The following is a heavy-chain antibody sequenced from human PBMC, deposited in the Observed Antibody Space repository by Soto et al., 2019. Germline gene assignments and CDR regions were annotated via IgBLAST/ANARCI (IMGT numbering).Heavy chain of an antibody. CDR3: AKTGPVTARIRFDY. D-gene: IGHD2-21*02. V-gene: IGHV3-23*01. CDR1: GFTFSAYT. Sequence: EVQLLESGGGLVQPGGSLRLSCAGSGFTFSAYTMAWVRQAPGRGLEWISGIRGHTDDTYYADSVKGRFSISRDSSRNTLYLQMNDLRADDTAVYHCAKTGPVTARIRFDYWGQGALVTVSS. J-gene: IGHJ4*02. CDR2: IRGHTDDT.